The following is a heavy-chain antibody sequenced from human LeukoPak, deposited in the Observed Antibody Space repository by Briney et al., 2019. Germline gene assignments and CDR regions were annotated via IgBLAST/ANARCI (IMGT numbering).Heavy chain of an antibody. Sequence: GGSLRLSCAASGFTFSSYAMHWVRQAPGKGLEWVAVISYDGSNKYYADSVKGRFTISRDNSKNTLYPQMNSLRAEDTAVYYCARAGTVTTNHDAFDIWGQGTMVTVSS. V-gene: IGHV3-30*04. D-gene: IGHD4-17*01. CDR1: GFTFSSYA. CDR2: ISYDGSNK. J-gene: IGHJ3*02. CDR3: ARAGTVTTNHDAFDI.